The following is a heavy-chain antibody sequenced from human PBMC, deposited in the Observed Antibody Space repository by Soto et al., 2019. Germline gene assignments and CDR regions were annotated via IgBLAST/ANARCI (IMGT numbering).Heavy chain of an antibody. D-gene: IGHD3-22*01. J-gene: IGHJ6*02. V-gene: IGHV4-59*01. CDR1: GGSISSDY. CDR3: AKSLGDYYDSSGLHYYYYGMDV. CDR2: IYYTGTT. Sequence: SETLSLTCTVSGGSISSDYWSWIRQPLGKGLEWIGYIYYTGTTNYNPSLKSRVTISVDTSKNQFSLKLSSVTTADTAVYYCAKSLGDYYDSSGLHYYYYGMDVWGQGTTVTVS.